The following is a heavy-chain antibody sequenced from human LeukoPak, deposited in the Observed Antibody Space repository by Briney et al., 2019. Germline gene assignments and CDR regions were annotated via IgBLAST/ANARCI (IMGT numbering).Heavy chain of an antibody. CDR1: GFTFSSYS. J-gene: IGHJ4*02. CDR3: ARGELVGTTTGVDY. CDR2: ITSTSTYI. D-gene: IGHD1-26*01. V-gene: IGHV3-21*01. Sequence: GGSLRLSCAASGFTFSSYSMNWVRQAPGKGPEWVSSITSTSTYIFYADSVEGRFTISRDNAKNSLFLQMNSLRAEDTAVYYCARGELVGTTTGVDYWGQGTLVTVSS.